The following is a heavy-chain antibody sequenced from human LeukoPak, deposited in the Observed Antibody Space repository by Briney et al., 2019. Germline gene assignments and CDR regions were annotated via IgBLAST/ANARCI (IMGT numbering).Heavy chain of an antibody. CDR3: AKMFDTSSWYGAGFDY. D-gene: IGHD6-13*01. CDR1: GFTFSSYA. V-gene: IGHV3-23*01. J-gene: IGHJ4*02. Sequence: GGSLRLSCAASGFTFSSYAMSWVRQAPGKGLEWVSLISGSGTIIYYADSVKGRFTISRDNSKNTLYLQMNSLRAEDTAVYYCAKMFDTSSWYGAGFDYWGQGTLVTVS. CDR2: ISGSGTII.